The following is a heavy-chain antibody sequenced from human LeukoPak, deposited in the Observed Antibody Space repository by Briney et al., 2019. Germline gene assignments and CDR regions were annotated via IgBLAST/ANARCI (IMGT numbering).Heavy chain of an antibody. CDR3: AKVSRGIVATFDY. CDR1: GGSISSSSYY. CDR2: IYYSGGT. Sequence: SETLSLTCTVSGGSISSSSYYWGWIRQPPGKGLEWIGSIYYSGGTYYNPSLKSRVTISVDTSKNQFSLKLSSVTAADTAVYYCAKVSRGIVATFDYWGRGTLVTVSS. D-gene: IGHD3-22*01. V-gene: IGHV4-39*01. J-gene: IGHJ4*02.